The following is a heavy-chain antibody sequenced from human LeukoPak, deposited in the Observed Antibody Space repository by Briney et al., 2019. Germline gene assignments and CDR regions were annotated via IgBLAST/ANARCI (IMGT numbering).Heavy chain of an antibody. Sequence: GASVKVSCVASGYTFTAYYMHWVRQAPEQGLEWMGWININNGGTKNTQKLQGRVTMTRDTSTSTVYMELSSLRSEDTAVYYCARDPSDCSSTSCYDSWGQGTLVTVSS. J-gene: IGHJ4*02. CDR2: ININNGGT. V-gene: IGHV1-2*02. CDR1: GYTFTAYY. CDR3: ARDPSDCSSTSCYDS. D-gene: IGHD2-2*01.